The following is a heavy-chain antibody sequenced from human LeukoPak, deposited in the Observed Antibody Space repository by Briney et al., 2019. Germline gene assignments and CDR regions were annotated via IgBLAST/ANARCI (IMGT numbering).Heavy chain of an antibody. D-gene: IGHD3-22*01. CDR2: TYTSGST. J-gene: IGHJ4*02. V-gene: IGHV4-4*07. Sequence: PSETLSLTCTVSGGSISSYYWSWIRQPAGKGLEWIGRTYTSGSTNYNPSLKSRVTMSVDTSKNQFSLKLSSVTAADTAVYYCARDSYYYDSSGYYLDYWGQGTLVTVSS. CDR3: ARDSYYYDSSGYYLDY. CDR1: GGSISSYY.